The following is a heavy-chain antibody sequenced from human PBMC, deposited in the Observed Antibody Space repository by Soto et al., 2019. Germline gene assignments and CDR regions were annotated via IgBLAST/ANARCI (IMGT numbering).Heavy chain of an antibody. D-gene: IGHD6-13*01. J-gene: IGHJ5*02. CDR3: ARVLTGSWNWFDP. CDR1: GFTFSSYW. V-gene: IGHV3-74*01. CDR2: INSDGSRT. Sequence: EVQLVESGGGLVQPGESLRLSCAASGFTFSSYWMHWVRQAPGKGLVWVSRINSDGSRTNYADSVKGRFTVSRDNAKKTQYLQMNSLRAEDTAVYYCARVLTGSWNWFDPWGQGTLVTVS.